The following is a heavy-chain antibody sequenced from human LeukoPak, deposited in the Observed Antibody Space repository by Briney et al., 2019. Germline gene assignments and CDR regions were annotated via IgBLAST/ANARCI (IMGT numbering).Heavy chain of an antibody. D-gene: IGHD1-26*01. V-gene: IGHV1-8*01. Sequence: GASVTVSCKASGYTFTSYDINWVRQATGQGLEWMGWMNPNNGNTDYAHKFQGRVTMTRNTSISTAYMELSSLRSEDTAVYYCARETPYSGSIDAFDIWGQGTMVTVSS. CDR3: ARETPYSGSIDAFDI. J-gene: IGHJ3*02. CDR1: GYTFTSYD. CDR2: MNPNNGNT.